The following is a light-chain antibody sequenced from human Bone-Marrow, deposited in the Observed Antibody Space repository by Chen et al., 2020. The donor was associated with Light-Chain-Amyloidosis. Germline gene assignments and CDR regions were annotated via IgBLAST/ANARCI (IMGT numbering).Light chain of an antibody. CDR1: QTISSNY. Sequence: EIVLTQSPGTLSLSPGEGANLSCRASQTISSNYLTRYQQKFGQAPRLLIYGSSSRATGIPDRFTGSGSGTDFTITINRLEPEDFAMYYCQQYGTSPLTFGGGTKVEIK. CDR2: GSS. J-gene: IGKJ4*01. CDR3: QQYGTSPLT. V-gene: IGKV3-20*01.